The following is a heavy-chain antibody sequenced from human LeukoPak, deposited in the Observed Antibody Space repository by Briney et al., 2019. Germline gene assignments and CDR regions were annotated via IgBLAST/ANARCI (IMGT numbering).Heavy chain of an antibody. V-gene: IGHV4-34*01. CDR2: INHSGTT. CDR3: ARGGVGYCSSTSRPLEGRWFDP. CDR1: GGSFSGYY. Sequence: SETLSLTCAVYGGSFSGYYWTWIRQPPGKGLGWIGEINHSGTTNYNPSLKSRVTISVDTSKNQFSLKLSSVTAADTAVYYCARGGVGYCSSTSRPLEGRWFDPWGQGTLVTVSS. D-gene: IGHD2-2*01. J-gene: IGHJ5*02.